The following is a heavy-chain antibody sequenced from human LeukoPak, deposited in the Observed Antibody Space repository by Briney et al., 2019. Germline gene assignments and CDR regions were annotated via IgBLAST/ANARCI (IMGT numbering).Heavy chain of an antibody. CDR3: AKSYSSSWKGYYYGMDV. CDR1: GFTFSSYA. J-gene: IGHJ6*02. Sequence: GGSLRLSCAASGFTFSSYAMSWVRQAPGKGLEWVSAISGSGGSTYYADSVKGRFTISRDNSKNTLYLQMNSLRAEDTAVYYCAKSYSSSWKGYYYGMDVWGQGTTVTVSS. CDR2: ISGSGGST. D-gene: IGHD6-13*01. V-gene: IGHV3-23*01.